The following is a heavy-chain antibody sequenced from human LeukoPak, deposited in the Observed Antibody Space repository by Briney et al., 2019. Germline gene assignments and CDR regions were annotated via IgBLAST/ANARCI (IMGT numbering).Heavy chain of an antibody. D-gene: IGHD6-19*01. CDR1: GFTFSSYV. J-gene: IGHJ4*02. Sequence: PGGSLRLSCAASGFTFSSYVMHWVRQAPGKGLEWVAIISYDGSNEYYADSVKGRFTISRDNSKNTLYLQMNSLRAADTAVYYCARGSGWYGGYFDYWGQGTLVTVSS. CDR2: ISYDGSNE. V-gene: IGHV3-30*04. CDR3: ARGSGWYGGYFDY.